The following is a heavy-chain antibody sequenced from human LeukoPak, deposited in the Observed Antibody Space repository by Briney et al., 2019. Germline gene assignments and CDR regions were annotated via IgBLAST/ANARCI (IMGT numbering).Heavy chain of an antibody. J-gene: IGHJ6*03. V-gene: IGHV4-34*01. CDR2: INHSGST. Sequence: SETLSLTCAVYGGSFSGYYWSWIRQPPGKGLEWIGEINHSGSTNYNPSLKSRVTISVDTSKNQFSLKLSSVTAADTAVYYCARSNYYYYMDVWGKGTTVTVSS. CDR1: GGSFSGYY. CDR3: ARSNYYYYMDV.